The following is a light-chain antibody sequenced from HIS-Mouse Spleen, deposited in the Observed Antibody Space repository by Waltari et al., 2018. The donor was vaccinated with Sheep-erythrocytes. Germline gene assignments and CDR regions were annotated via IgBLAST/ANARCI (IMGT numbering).Light chain of an antibody. V-gene: IGLV2-23*01. J-gene: IGLJ2*01. CDR2: EGS. Sequence: QSALTQPAAVSGSPGQSLTIPCTGTSSYVGRYHLVSWYQQHPGKAPKLMIYEGSKRPSGVSNRFSGSKSGNTASLTISGLQAEDEADYYCCSYAGSSTLVFGGGTKLTVL. CDR1: SSYVGRYHL. CDR3: CSYAGSSTLV.